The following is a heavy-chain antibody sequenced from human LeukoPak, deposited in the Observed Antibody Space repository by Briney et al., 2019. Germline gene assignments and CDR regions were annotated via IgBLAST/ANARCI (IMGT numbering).Heavy chain of an antibody. CDR3: ARGLALGLTVTPKAFDY. CDR2: INTDGGTT. CDR1: GFTFSRYW. D-gene: IGHD4-11*01. V-gene: IGHV3-74*01. Sequence: GGSLRLSCAASGFTFSRYWMHWVRQAPGKGLVWVSRINTDGGTTNYADSVEGRFTISRDNAKNTLYLQMNSLAADDTAVYYCARGLALGLTVTPKAFDYWGQGTLVTVSS. J-gene: IGHJ4*02.